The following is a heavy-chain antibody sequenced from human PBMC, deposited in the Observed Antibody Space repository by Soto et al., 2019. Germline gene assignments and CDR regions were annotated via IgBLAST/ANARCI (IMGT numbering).Heavy chain of an antibody. D-gene: IGHD6-25*01. Sequence: EMQLVESGGGLVQPGGSLRLSCAASGFTFSSYAMHWVRQAPGKGLEYVSAISSNGGSTYYANSVKGRFTISRDNSKNTLYLQMCSLRAEDMAVYYCARALGYAFDIWGQGTMVTVSS. CDR3: ARALGYAFDI. CDR1: GFTFSSYA. J-gene: IGHJ3*02. V-gene: IGHV3-64*01. CDR2: ISSNGGST.